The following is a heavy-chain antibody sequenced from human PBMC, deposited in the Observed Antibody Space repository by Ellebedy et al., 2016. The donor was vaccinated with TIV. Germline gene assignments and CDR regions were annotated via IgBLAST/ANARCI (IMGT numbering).Heavy chain of an antibody. J-gene: IGHJ4*02. CDR2: ISGDNGNT. V-gene: IGHV1-18*01. D-gene: IGHD1-26*01. CDR1: GYTFTSYG. Sequence: ASVKVSCXASGYTFTSYGISWVRQAPGQGLEWMGWISGDNGNTNYAQKLQVRVTMTTDTSTNTAYMELRSLRSDDTAVYYCARGDQRGEWELLEFDYWGQGTLITVSS. CDR3: ARGDQRGEWELLEFDY.